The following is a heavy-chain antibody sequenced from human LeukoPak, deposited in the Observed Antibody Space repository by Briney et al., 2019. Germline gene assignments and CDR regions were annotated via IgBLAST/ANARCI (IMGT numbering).Heavy chain of an antibody. V-gene: IGHV3-23*01. CDR1: GFTFSSYA. CDR3: ATALGYCSGGSCSKGY. CDR2: ISGSGGST. Sequence: GGSLRLSCEASGFTFSSYAMSWVRQAPGKGREWVSAISGSGGSTYYADSVKGRFTISRDNSKNTLYLQMNSLRAEDTAVYYCATALGYCSGGSCSKGYWGQGTLVTVSS. J-gene: IGHJ4*02. D-gene: IGHD2-15*01.